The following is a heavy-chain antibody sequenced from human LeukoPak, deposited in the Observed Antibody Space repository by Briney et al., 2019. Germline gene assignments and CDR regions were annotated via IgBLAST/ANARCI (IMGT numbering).Heavy chain of an antibody. CDR3: ARQAPRDSSGYYLLQFGAFDI. J-gene: IGHJ3*02. CDR2: INHSGST. CDR1: GGSFSGYY. D-gene: IGHD3-22*01. Sequence: SETLSLTCAVYGGSFSGYYWSWIRQPPGKGLEWIGEINHSGSTNYNPSLKSRVTISVDTSKNQFSLKLSSVTAADTAVYYCARQAPRDSSGYYLLQFGAFDIWGQGTMVTASS. V-gene: IGHV4-34*01.